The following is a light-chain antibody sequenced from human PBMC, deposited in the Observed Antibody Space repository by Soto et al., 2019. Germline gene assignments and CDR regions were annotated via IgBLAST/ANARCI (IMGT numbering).Light chain of an antibody. Sequence: QSVLTQPPSASGCPGQSGTISCTGTKKDIGVYDFVSWYQHHPGKAPRLIIYEVVQRPSGVPDRFSGSKSGNTASLTVPGLQAADAADYFCKSYAGSNTYVFGSGTKVTVL. CDR1: KKDIGVYDF. CDR2: EVV. CDR3: KSYAGSNTYV. V-gene: IGLV2-8*01. J-gene: IGLJ1*01.